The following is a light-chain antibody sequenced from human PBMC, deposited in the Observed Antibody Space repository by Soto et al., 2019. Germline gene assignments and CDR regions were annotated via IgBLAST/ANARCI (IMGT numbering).Light chain of an antibody. V-gene: IGLV1-44*01. Sequence: QPVLTQPPSASGTPGQRVTISCSESSSNIGSNTVNWYQQLPGTAPKLLIYSNNQRPSGVPDRFSGSKSGTSASLAISGLQSEDEADYYCAAWDDSLNGFVVFGGGTKLTVL. CDR3: AAWDDSLNGFVV. J-gene: IGLJ2*01. CDR1: SSNIGSNT. CDR2: SNN.